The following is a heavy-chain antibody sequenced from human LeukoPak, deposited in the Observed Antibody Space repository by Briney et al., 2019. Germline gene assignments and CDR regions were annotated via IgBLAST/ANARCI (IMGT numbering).Heavy chain of an antibody. D-gene: IGHD3-10*01. J-gene: IGHJ6*02. Sequence: ASVKVSCTASGYTFTGYYMHWVRQAPGQGLEWMGRINPNSGGTNYAQKFQGRVTMTTDTSTSTAYMELRSLRSDDTAVYYCASFGAGYGSGSYYYYGMDVWGQGTTVTVSS. V-gene: IGHV1-2*06. CDR1: GYTFTGYY. CDR3: ASFGAGYGSGSYYYYGMDV. CDR2: INPNSGGT.